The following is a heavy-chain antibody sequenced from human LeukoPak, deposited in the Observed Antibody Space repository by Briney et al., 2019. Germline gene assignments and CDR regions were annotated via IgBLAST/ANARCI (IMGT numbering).Heavy chain of an antibody. CDR3: AKDQGGLCFGELSRNWFDP. CDR1: GFTFSSYA. D-gene: IGHD3-10*01. J-gene: IGHJ5*02. V-gene: IGHV3-23*01. Sequence: PGGSLRLSCAASGFTFSSYAMSWVRQAPGKGLEWVSAISGSGGSTYYADSVKGRFTISRDNSKNTLYLQMNSLRAEDTAVYYCAKDQGGLCFGELSRNWFDPWGQGTLVTVSS. CDR2: ISGSGGST.